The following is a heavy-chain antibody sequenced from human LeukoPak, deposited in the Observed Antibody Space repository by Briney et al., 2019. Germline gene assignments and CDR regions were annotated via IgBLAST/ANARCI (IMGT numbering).Heavy chain of an antibody. Sequence: SETLSLTCVVSGGSSISSGYWWSWVRQPPGKGLEWIGEILHSGNTNFNPSLKSRATISMDKSKNHFSLKMSSVTAADTAVYFCARYNPRDYYYYMDVWGKGTTVTVSS. CDR2: ILHSGNT. CDR3: ARYNPRDYYYYMDV. J-gene: IGHJ6*03. D-gene: IGHD1-14*01. V-gene: IGHV4/OR15-8*02. CDR1: GGSSISSGYW.